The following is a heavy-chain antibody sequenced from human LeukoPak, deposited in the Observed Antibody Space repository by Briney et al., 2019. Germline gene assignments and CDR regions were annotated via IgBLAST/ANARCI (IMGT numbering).Heavy chain of an antibody. CDR2: IYYSGST. V-gene: IGHV4-59*01. Sequence: SETLSLTGTVSGGSISSYYWSWIRQPPGKGLEWIGFIYYSGSTNYNPSLKSRVTISVDTSKNQFSLKLSSVTAADTAVYYCARVTLVRGVRIFDYWGQGALVTVSS. J-gene: IGHJ4*02. CDR3: ARVTLVRGVRIFDY. CDR1: GGSISSYY. D-gene: IGHD3-10*01.